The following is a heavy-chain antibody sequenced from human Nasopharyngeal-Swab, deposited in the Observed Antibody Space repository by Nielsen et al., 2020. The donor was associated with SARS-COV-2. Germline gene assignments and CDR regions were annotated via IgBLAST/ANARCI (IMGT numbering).Heavy chain of an antibody. J-gene: IGHJ4*02. CDR1: GDSVSSNSAA. CDR2: TYFGSKWLN. Sequence: SETLSLTCAISGDSVSSNSAAWTWIRQSPSRGLEWLGRTYFGSKWLNDYAVSVKSRITINHDTSRNQFSLQLNSVTPEDTAIYYCARGSGTYSDYFDYWGQGTLVSVSS. D-gene: IGHD1-26*01. V-gene: IGHV6-1*01. CDR3: ARGSGTYSDYFDY.